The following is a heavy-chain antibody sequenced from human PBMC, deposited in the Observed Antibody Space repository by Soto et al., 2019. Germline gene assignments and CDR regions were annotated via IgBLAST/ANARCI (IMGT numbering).Heavy chain of an antibody. CDR3: ARDLEGGGGSDY. CDR2: ISGSSSYI. J-gene: IGHJ4*02. Sequence: EVQLLESGGGLVQPGGSLRLSCAASGFTFSSYAMSWVRQAPGKGLEWVSAISGSSSYIYYADSVKGRFTISRDNAKNSLYLQMNSLRAEDTAVYYCARDLEGGGGSDYWGQGTLVTVSS. CDR1: GFTFSSYA. V-gene: IGHV3-21*01. D-gene: IGHD2-15*01.